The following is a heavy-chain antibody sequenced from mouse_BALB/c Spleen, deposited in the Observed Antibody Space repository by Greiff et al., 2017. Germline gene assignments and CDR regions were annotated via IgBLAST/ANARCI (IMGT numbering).Heavy chain of an antibody. J-gene: IGHJ4*01. CDR3: ASYGNYPYYYAMDY. D-gene: IGHD2-1*01. V-gene: IGHV3-6*02. CDR2: ISYDGSN. Sequence: ESGPGLVKPSQSLSLTCSVTGYSITSGYYWNWIRQFPGNKLEWMGYISYDGSNNYNPSLKNRISITRDTSKNQFFLKLNSVTTEDTATYYCASYGNYPYYYAMDYWGQGTSVTVSS. CDR1: GYSITSGYY.